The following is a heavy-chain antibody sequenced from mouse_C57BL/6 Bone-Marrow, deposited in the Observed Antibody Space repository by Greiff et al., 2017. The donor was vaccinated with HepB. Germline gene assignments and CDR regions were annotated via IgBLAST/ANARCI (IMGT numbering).Heavy chain of an antibody. CDR2: ISDGGSYT. Sequence: EVKLMESGGGLVKPGGSLKLSCAASGFTFSSYAMSWVRQTPEKRLEWVATISDGGSYTYYPDNVKGRFTISRDNAKNNLYLQMRHLKSEDTAMYYCARDVTTVVAPVVWGTGTTVTVSS. CDR3: ARDVTTVVAPVV. CDR1: GFTFSSYA. D-gene: IGHD1-1*01. J-gene: IGHJ1*03. V-gene: IGHV5-4*01.